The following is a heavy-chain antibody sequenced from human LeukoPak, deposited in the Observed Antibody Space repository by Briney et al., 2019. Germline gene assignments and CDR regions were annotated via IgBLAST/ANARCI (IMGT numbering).Heavy chain of an antibody. CDR2: INEDGSEK. J-gene: IGHJ6*02. D-gene: IGHD3-10*01. CDR1: GFTVSSNY. V-gene: IGHV3-7*01. CDR3: VRTHLVRGVIRNYYYGMDV. Sequence: PGGSLRLSCAASGFTVSSNYMSWVRQAPGKGLEWVANINEDGSEKYYVDSVKGRITTSRDNAKNSPFLQMNSLRVEDTAVYYCVRTHLVRGVIRNYYYGMDVWGQGTTVIVSS.